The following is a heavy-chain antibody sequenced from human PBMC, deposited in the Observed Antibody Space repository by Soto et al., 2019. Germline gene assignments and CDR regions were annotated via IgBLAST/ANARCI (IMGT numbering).Heavy chain of an antibody. D-gene: IGHD1-1*01. CDR1: GFTFSSYS. J-gene: IGHJ5*02. CDR3: ASELAALYWFDP. V-gene: IGHV3-48*02. Sequence: GGSLRLSCAASGFTFSSYSMNWVRQAPGKGLEWVSYISSSSSTIYYADSVKGRFTISRDNAKNSLYLQMNSLRDEDTAVYYCASELAALYWFDPWGQGTLVTVSA. CDR2: ISSSSSTI.